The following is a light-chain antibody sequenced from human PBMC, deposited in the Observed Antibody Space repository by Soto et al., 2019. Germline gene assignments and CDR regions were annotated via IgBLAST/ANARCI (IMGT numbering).Light chain of an antibody. CDR2: GAS. CDR3: QQYGRSRS. Sequence: EIVLTQSPGTLSLSPGERATLSCRASQSISSSYLALYQQKPGQAPRLLIYGASSRATGTPDRFSGSGSGTDFTLTISRLEPEDFAVYYCQQYGRSRSFGQGTKVDIK. CDR1: QSISSSY. V-gene: IGKV3-20*01. J-gene: IGKJ1*01.